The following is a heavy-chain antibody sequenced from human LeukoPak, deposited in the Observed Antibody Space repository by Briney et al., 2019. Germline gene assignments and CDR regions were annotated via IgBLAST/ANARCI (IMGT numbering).Heavy chain of an antibody. Sequence: SETLSLTCTVSGGSISSYYCSWIRQSAGKGLEWIGRIQISGSTNYNPSLRSRVTMSVDTSKNQFSLRLSSVSAADTAVYYCASGGVAGRWPLDYWGQGTLVTVSS. V-gene: IGHV4-4*07. CDR2: IQISGST. J-gene: IGHJ4*02. CDR1: GGSISSYY. CDR3: ASGGVAGRWPLDY. D-gene: IGHD6-19*01.